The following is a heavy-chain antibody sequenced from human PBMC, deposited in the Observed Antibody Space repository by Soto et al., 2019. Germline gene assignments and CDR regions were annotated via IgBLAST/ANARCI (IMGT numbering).Heavy chain of an antibody. J-gene: IGHJ4*02. CDR3: AARGTDSSGYPFDY. Sequence: SETLSLTCTVSGGSISSGDYYWSWIRQPPGKGLEWIGYIYYSGSTYYNPSLKSRVTISVDTSKNQFSLKLSSVTAADTAVYYCAARGTDSSGYPFDYWGQGTMVTVYS. D-gene: IGHD3-22*01. V-gene: IGHV4-30-4*01. CDR1: GGSISSGDYY. CDR2: IYYSGST.